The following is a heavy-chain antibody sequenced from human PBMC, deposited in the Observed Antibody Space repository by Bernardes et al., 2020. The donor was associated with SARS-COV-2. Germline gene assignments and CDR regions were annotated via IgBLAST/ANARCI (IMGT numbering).Heavy chain of an antibody. CDR3: ARVVSGPHVGADAFAV. CDR2: VNSAGTT. J-gene: IGHJ3*01. Sequence: GGSLRVSCAASGFTFSNYAMSWFRQTPGKGLEWISAVNSAGTTYYVDSVRGRFTAARDNSKNTLYLQMSSLRSEDTAVYYCARVVSGPHVGADAFAVWGRGTTVTVSS. CDR1: GFTFSNYA. D-gene: IGHD2-21*02. V-gene: IGHV3-23*05.